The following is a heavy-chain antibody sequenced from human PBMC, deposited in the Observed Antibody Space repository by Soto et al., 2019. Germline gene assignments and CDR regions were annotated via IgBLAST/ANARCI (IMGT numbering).Heavy chain of an antibody. CDR3: ARGRGYLTTSFDY. CDR1: GGSFSGYY. V-gene: IGHV4-34*01. Sequence: SETLSLTCAVYGGSFSGYYWSWIRQPPGKGLEWIGEINHSGSTNYNPSLKSRVTISVDTSKNQFSLKLSSVTAADTAVYYCARGRGYLTTSFDYWGQGTLVTVSS. D-gene: IGHD4-4*01. CDR2: INHSGST. J-gene: IGHJ4*02.